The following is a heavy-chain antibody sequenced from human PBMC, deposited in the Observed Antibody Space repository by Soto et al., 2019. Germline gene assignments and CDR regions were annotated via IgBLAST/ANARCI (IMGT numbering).Heavy chain of an antibody. CDR1: GYTLTELS. Sequence: ASVKVSCKVSGYTLTELSMHWVRQAPGKGLEWMGGFDPEDGETIYAQKFQGRVTMTEDTSTSTAYMELSSLRSEDTAVYYCARSIVVVPAAIPNWFDPWGQGTLVTVSS. V-gene: IGHV1-24*01. J-gene: IGHJ5*02. D-gene: IGHD2-2*01. CDR3: ARSIVVVPAAIPNWFDP. CDR2: FDPEDGET.